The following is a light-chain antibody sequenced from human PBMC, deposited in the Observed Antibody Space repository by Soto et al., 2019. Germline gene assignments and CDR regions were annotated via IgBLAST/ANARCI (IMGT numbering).Light chain of an antibody. V-gene: IGKV3-20*01. CDR2: GAS. Sequence: EIVLTQSPGTLSLSPGERATLSCRASQSISSSNLAWYQQKPGRAPRLLLYGASNRAAGLPDRFSGSGSGTDFTLTISRLEAEDFVMYYCHQYGRTPDWDRWTFGQGTKVEVK. CDR3: HQYGRTPDWDRWT. CDR1: QSISSSN. J-gene: IGKJ1*01.